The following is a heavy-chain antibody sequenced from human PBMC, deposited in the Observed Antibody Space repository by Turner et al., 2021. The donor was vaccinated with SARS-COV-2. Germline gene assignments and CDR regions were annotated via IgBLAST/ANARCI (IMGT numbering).Heavy chain of an antibody. J-gene: IGHJ4*02. V-gene: IGHV3-30*18. CDR3: AKQLGLYGNPMYYFDY. Sequence: QVQLVESGGGAVQTGRALRLYCADSGFTFSSYGMHWVRQAPGKGLEWVAVITMDGNNKYYADSVKGRFTISRDNSKNTLYLQMNSLRAEDTAVYYCAKQLGLYGNPMYYFDYWGQGTLVTVSS. CDR1: GFTFSSYG. CDR2: ITMDGNNK. D-gene: IGHD4-4*01.